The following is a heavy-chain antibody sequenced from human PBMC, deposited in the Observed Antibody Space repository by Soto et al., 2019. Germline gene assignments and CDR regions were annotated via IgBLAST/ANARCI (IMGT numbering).Heavy chain of an antibody. Sequence: QVQLVESGGGVVQPGRSLRLSCAASGFTFSSYGMHWVRQAPGKGLEWVAVISCDGSNKYYADSVKGRFTISRDNSKNTLYLQMNSLRAEDTAVYYCAKDRRGGYSSGASAPGGYFDLWGRGTLVTVSS. CDR3: AKDRRGGYSSGASAPGGYFDL. CDR1: GFTFSSYG. V-gene: IGHV3-30*18. D-gene: IGHD6-19*01. J-gene: IGHJ2*01. CDR2: ISCDGSNK.